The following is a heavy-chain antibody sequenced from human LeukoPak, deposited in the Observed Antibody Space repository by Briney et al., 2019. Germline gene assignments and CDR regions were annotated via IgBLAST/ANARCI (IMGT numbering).Heavy chain of an antibody. CDR1: GFTFSSYG. D-gene: IGHD3-10*01. Sequence: GGSLRLSCAASGFTFSSYGMHWVRQAPGKGLEWVAVISYDGSNKYYADSVKGRFTISRDNSKNTLYLQMNSLRAEDTAVYYCARANRYGSVHFDYWGQGTLVTVSS. J-gene: IGHJ4*02. V-gene: IGHV3-30*03. CDR2: ISYDGSNK. CDR3: ARANRYGSVHFDY.